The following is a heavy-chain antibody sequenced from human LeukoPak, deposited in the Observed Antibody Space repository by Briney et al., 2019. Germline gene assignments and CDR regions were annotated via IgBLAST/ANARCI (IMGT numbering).Heavy chain of an antibody. V-gene: IGHV2-70*11. CDR3: ARELFNGGYYNGMDV. D-gene: IGHD3-10*01. CDR2: ITWDDEQ. Sequence: SGPALVKRPQTLTLTCTFSGFSLRTSGMCVSWIRQPPGKALEWLARITWDDEQYYSASLRTRLIISKDTSKNQVVLTMTNMDPVDTATYYCARELFNGGYYNGMDVWGQGTTVTVSS. CDR1: GFSLRTSGMC. J-gene: IGHJ6*02.